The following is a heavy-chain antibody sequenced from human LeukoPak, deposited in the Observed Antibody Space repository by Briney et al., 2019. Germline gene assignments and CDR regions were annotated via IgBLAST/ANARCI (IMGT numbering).Heavy chain of an antibody. J-gene: IGHJ5*02. Sequence: PSETLSLTCTVSGGSISSSSYYWGWIRQPPGKGLEWIGSIYYSGSTYYNPSLKSRVTISVDTSKNQFSLKLNSVTAADTAVYYCARLDPMGGWFDPWGQGTLVTVSS. CDR3: ARLDPMGGWFDP. CDR2: IYYSGST. CDR1: GGSISSSSYY. V-gene: IGHV4-39*01. D-gene: IGHD3-16*01.